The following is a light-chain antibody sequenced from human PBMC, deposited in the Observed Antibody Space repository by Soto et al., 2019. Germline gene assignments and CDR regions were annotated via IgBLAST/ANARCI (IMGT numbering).Light chain of an antibody. CDR3: QPYNRWCT. Sequence: DIKMTHSPSTLSAYVGDRVTITCRASQSISSWLAWYQQKPGKAPKLLIYKASSLESGVPSRFSGSGSGTEFTLTISSLQPDDIATYYCQPYNRWCTFGQGTMV. CDR2: KAS. CDR1: QSISSW. V-gene: IGKV1-5*03. J-gene: IGKJ1*01.